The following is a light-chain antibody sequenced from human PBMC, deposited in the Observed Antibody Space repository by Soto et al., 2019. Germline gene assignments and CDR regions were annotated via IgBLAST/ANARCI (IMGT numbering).Light chain of an antibody. CDR2: DAS. J-gene: IGKJ4*01. V-gene: IGKV1-5*01. CDR1: QSISSW. Sequence: DMQMTQYPPTLSASVGDRVTITCRASQSISSWLAWYQQKAGKAPKLLIYDASTLESGVPSRFSGSGSGTEFTLTISSLQPDDFATYYCQQSYSTPLTFGGGTKV. CDR3: QQSYSTPLT.